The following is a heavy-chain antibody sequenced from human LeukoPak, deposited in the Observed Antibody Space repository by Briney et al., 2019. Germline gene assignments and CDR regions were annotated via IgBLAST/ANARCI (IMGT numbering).Heavy chain of an antibody. CDR2: IYHSGST. D-gene: IGHD3-22*01. CDR3: ARERVVITPDDAFDI. J-gene: IGHJ3*02. Sequence: PSETLSLTCIVSGYSISSGYYWGWIRQPPGKGLEWIGSIYHSGSTYYNPSLKSRVTISVDTSKNQFSLKLSSVTAADTAVYYCARERVVITPDDAFDIWGQGTMVTVSS. CDR1: GYSISSGYY. V-gene: IGHV4-38-2*02.